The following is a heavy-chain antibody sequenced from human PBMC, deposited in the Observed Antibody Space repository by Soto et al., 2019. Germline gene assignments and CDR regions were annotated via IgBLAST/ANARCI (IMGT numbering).Heavy chain of an antibody. J-gene: IGHJ4*02. V-gene: IGHV4-38-2*02. D-gene: IGHD2-21*02. CDR2: IYPSVSS. CDR1: GFAISRGYY. CDR3: AREKVGTTFFDT. Sequence: PSETLSLTCSVSGFAISRGYYWSWVRQPPGKGLEWIGSIYPSVSSYHNPSLATRLGLSIDASKNQFTLNLTSETAADTALYFCAREKVGTTFFDTWGQGIQVTVSS.